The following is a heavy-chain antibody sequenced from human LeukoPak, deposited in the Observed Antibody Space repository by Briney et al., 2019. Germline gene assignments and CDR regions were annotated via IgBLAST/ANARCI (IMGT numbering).Heavy chain of an antibody. D-gene: IGHD1-14*01. CDR2: IYHSGST. V-gene: IGHV4-30-2*01. Sequence: SQTLSLTCAVSGGSISSGGYSWSWIRQPRGRGLEWIVYIYHSGSTYYNPSLKSRVTISVDRSKNQFSLKLSSVTAADTAVYYCARDNLGMDVWGQGTTVTVSS. CDR3: ARDNLGMDV. CDR1: GGSISSGGYS. J-gene: IGHJ6*02.